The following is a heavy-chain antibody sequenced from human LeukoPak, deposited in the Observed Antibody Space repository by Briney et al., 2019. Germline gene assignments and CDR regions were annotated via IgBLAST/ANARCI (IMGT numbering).Heavy chain of an antibody. CDR1: GYTFTSYD. J-gene: IGHJ4*02. Sequence: ASVKVSCKASGYTFTSYDINWVRQATGQGLEWMGWMNPNSGNTGYAQKFQGRVTMTRNTSISTAYMELSSLRSEDTAVYYCARAPRGGVPASMGGGGVVYYFDYWGQGTLVTVSS. V-gene: IGHV1-8*01. CDR3: ARAPRGGVPASMGGGGVVYYFDY. CDR2: MNPNSGNT. D-gene: IGHD2-2*01.